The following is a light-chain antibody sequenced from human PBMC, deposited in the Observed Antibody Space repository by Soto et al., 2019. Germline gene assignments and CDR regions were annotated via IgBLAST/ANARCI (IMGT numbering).Light chain of an antibody. J-gene: IGKJ1*01. V-gene: IGKV3-15*01. CDR3: QQYNSWPRT. Sequence: DTVMTQSPATLSVSTGERASLSCGASQSVGNNLAWYRQKPGQAPMLLVYGASTRATGVPARFSGSGSGTEFTLIISSLQSEDFAVYYCQQYNSWPRTFGQGTKVDNK. CDR1: QSVGNN. CDR2: GAS.